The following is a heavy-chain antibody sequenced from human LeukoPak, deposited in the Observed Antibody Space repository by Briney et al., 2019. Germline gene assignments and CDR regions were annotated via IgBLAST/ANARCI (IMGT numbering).Heavy chain of an antibody. CDR3: ARLAYCGGDCYLDAFDI. Sequence: NTGGSLRLSCAASGFTFSDYYMSWIRQAPGKGLEWVSYISSSGSTIYYADSVKGRFTISRDNAKNSLYLQMNSLRAEDTAVYYCARLAYCGGDCYLDAFDIWGQGTMVTVSS. V-gene: IGHV3-11*01. CDR2: ISSSGSTI. D-gene: IGHD2-21*02. CDR1: GFTFSDYY. J-gene: IGHJ3*02.